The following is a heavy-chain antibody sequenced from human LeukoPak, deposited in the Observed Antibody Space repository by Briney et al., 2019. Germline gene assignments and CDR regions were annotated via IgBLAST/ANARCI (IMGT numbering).Heavy chain of an antibody. CDR1: GFTFSSYW. CDR2: IKEDGSEK. J-gene: IGHJ3*02. V-gene: IGHV3-7*01. CDR3: ARDDTVTTRWYAFDI. Sequence: GGSLRLCCAASGFTFSSYWMTWVRQAPGKGLEWVANIKEDGSEKYYVDSVKGRFTISRDNAKNSLYLQMNSLRAEDTAVYYCARDDTVTTRWYAFDIWGQGTMVTVSS. D-gene: IGHD4-11*01.